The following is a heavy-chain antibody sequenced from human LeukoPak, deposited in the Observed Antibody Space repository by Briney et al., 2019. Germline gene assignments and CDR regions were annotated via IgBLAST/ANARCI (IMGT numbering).Heavy chain of an antibody. CDR3: ARGRNYYYSMDV. J-gene: IGHJ6*03. Sequence: SETLSLTCTVSGDSITNYYWIWIRQPPGKGLEWIGYIHYSGSTNYNPSLKSRVTISVDMSKNQFSLKLSSVTAADTAVYYCARGRNYYYSMDVWGKGTTVTVSS. V-gene: IGHV4-59*01. CDR1: GDSITNYY. CDR2: IHYSGST.